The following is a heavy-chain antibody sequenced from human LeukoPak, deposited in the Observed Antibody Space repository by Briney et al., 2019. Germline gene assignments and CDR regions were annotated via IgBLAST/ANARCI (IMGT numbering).Heavy chain of an antibody. Sequence: PGGSLRLSCAASGFTFSSFWMSWVRQAPGKGLEWVANIKQDGSEEYYVDSVKGRFTISRDNAKNSLYLRMNSLRAEDTAVYYCARWEGNGYYFDYRGQGTLVTVSS. J-gene: IGHJ4*02. CDR1: GFTFSSFW. CDR3: ARWEGNGYYFDY. V-gene: IGHV3-7*01. CDR2: IKQDGSEE. D-gene: IGHD3-22*01.